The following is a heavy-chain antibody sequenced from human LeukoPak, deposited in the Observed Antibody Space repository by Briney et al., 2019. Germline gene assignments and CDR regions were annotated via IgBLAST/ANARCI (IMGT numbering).Heavy chain of an antibody. CDR1: GGSISSSSYY. D-gene: IGHD4-23*01. V-gene: IGHV4-39*01. Sequence: KTSETLSLTCTVSGGSISSSSYYWGWIRQPPGKGLEWIGSIYYSGSTYYNPSLKSRVTISVDTSKNQFSLKLSSVTAADTAVYYCARQDGDYGGNSRDYWGQGTLVTVSS. J-gene: IGHJ4*02. CDR3: ARQDGDYGGNSRDY. CDR2: IYYSGST.